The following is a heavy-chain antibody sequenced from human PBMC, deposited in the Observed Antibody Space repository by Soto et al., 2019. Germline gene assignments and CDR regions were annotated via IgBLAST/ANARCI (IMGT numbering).Heavy chain of an antibody. Sequence: SETLSLTCTVSGGSISSGDYYWSWIRQPPGKGLEWIGYIYYSGSTYYNPSLKSRVTISVDTSKNQFSLKLSSVTAADTAVYYCARYYDILNGYNIGFDYCGQGTLVTVSS. CDR3: ARYYDILNGYNIGFDY. D-gene: IGHD3-9*01. J-gene: IGHJ4*02. CDR2: IYYSGST. CDR1: GGSISSGDYY. V-gene: IGHV4-30-4*01.